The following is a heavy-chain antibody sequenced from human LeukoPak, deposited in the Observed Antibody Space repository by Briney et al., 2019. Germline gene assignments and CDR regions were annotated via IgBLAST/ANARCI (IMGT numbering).Heavy chain of an antibody. CDR2: ISSSSSYI. Sequence: SGGSLRLSCAASGVTFSSYSMNWDRQAPGKGLEWVSSISSSSSYIYYADSVKGRFTISRDNAKNSLYLQMNSLRAEDTAVYYCVSSSWLDYWGQGTLVTVSS. V-gene: IGHV3-21*01. CDR1: GVTFSSYS. CDR3: VSSSWLDY. J-gene: IGHJ4*02. D-gene: IGHD6-13*01.